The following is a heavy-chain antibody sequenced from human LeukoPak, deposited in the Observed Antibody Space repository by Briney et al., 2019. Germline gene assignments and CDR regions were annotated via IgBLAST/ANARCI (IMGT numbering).Heavy chain of an antibody. J-gene: IGHJ4*02. D-gene: IGHD2-2*01. CDR2: ISAYNGNT. CDR3: ARVYCSSTSCYLPYFDY. CDR1: GYTFTSYG. Sequence: ASVKVSCKASGYTFTSYGISWVRQAPGQGLEWMGWISAYNGNTNYAQKFQGRVTMTRDTSISTAYMELSRLRSDDTAVYYCARVYCSSTSCYLPYFDYWGQGTLVTVSS. V-gene: IGHV1-18*01.